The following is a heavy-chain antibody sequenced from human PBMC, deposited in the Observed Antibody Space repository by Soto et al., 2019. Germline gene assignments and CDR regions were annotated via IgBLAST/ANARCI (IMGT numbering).Heavy chain of an antibody. CDR3: AKHKSGNYHGGFYY. CDR2: FSTGGTKT. J-gene: IGHJ4*02. Sequence: GSLRLSCAASGFTCNTYAMTWVRRAPGKGLEWVSSFSTGGTKTHYADSVKGRFTISSDNSENTLFLQMNSLRAEDTAFYYCAKHKSGNYHGGFYYWGQGTLVTVSS. CDR1: GFTCNTYA. V-gene: IGHV3-23*01. D-gene: IGHD1-26*01.